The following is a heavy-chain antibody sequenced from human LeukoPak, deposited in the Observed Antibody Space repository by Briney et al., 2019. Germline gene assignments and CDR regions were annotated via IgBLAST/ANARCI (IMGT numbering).Heavy chain of an antibody. D-gene: IGHD3-3*01. CDR3: ARVRRGYDFWSPYYYYMDV. V-gene: IGHV3-7*01. Sequence: PGGSLRLSCAASGFTFSSYWMSWVRQAPGKGLEWVANIKQDGSEKYYVDSVKGRFTISRDNAKNSLYLQMNSLRAEDTAVYYCARVRRGYDFWSPYYYYMDVWGKGTTVTVSS. J-gene: IGHJ6*03. CDR1: GFTFSSYW. CDR2: IKQDGSEK.